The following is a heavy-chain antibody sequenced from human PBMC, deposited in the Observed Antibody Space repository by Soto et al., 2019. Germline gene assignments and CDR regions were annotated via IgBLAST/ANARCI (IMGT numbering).Heavy chain of an antibody. CDR3: AADVGYSSGWYGNDY. CDR2: IVVGSGNT. J-gene: IGHJ4*02. V-gene: IGHV1-58*01. CDR1: GFTFTSSA. D-gene: IGHD6-19*01. Sequence: SVKVSCKASGFTFTSSAVQWVRQARGQRLEWIGWIVVGSGNTNYAQKFQERVTITRDMSTSTAYMELSSLRSEDTAVYYCAADVGYSSGWYGNDYWGQGTLVTVSS.